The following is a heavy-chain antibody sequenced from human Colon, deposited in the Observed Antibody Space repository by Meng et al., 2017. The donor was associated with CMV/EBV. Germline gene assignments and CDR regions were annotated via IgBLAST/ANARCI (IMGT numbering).Heavy chain of an antibody. CDR2: IYSGGDIA. Sequence: GESLKISCAASGFTFSSYAMSWVRQAPGKGMQWVSVIYSGGDIADYADSVKGRFTISRDNSRSTHYLQMSTLRIEDTATYYCAKVPRLGDPDSDPDDWGQGTLVTVSS. CDR3: AKVPRLGDPDSDPDD. CDR1: GFTFSSYA. V-gene: IGHV3-23*03. D-gene: IGHD2-21*02. J-gene: IGHJ4*02.